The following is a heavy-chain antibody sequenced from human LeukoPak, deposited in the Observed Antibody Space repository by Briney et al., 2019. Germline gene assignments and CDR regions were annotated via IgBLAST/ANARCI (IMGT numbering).Heavy chain of an antibody. CDR1: GDSIDKSTYY. D-gene: IGHD4-17*01. CDR2: IYYTGST. J-gene: IGHJ4*02. CDR3: ARSSTTMTTGDY. V-gene: IGHV4-39*01. Sequence: PSETLSLTCTVSGDSIDKSTYYWGWIRQPPRKGLEWIGSIYYTGSTYYNPSLKSRVTVSVDTSKNQFSLKLSSVTAADTAVYYCARSSTTMTTGDYWGPGTLVTVSS.